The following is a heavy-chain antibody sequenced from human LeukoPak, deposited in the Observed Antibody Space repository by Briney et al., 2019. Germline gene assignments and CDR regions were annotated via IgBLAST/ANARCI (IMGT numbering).Heavy chain of an antibody. CDR3: ARHLRVAGKPPTNWYFDL. CDR1: GGSISSYY. J-gene: IGHJ2*01. D-gene: IGHD6-19*01. CDR2: IYYSGST. Sequence: SETLSLTCTVSGGSISSYYWSWIRQPPGKGLEWIGYIYYSGSTNCNPSLKSRVTISVDTSKNQFSLKLSSVTAADTAVYYCARHLRVAGKPPTNWYFDLWGRGTLVTVSS. V-gene: IGHV4-59*08.